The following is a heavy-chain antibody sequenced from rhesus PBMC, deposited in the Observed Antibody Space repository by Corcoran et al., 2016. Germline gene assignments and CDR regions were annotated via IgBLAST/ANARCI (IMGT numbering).Heavy chain of an antibody. J-gene: IGHJ4*01. Sequence: QVKLQQWGEGLVKPSETLSLTCAVYGGLLGVYYYWSWILPAPGQGLEWIVEIYGGICTTRYTPSLKSRVTISSVTSKNQCSLKLSSVTAADTDVYYCAKRSVAAAGTDFDYWGQGVLVTVSS. CDR3: AKRSVAAAGTDFDY. D-gene: IGHD6-31*01. V-gene: IGHV4-73*01. CDR1: GGLLGVYYY. CDR2: IYGGICTT.